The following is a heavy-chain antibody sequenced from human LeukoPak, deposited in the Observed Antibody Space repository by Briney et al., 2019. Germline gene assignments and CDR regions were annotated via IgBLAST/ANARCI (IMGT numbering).Heavy chain of an antibody. J-gene: IGHJ4*02. D-gene: IGHD6-19*01. Sequence: PSETLSLTCTVSGGSISSYYWSWIRQPPGKGLEWIVYIYYSGSTNYNPSLKSRVTISVDTSKNQFSLKLSSVTAADTAVYYCARHPYSSGWHLAYYFDYWGQGTLVTVSS. CDR2: IYYSGST. V-gene: IGHV4-59*08. CDR3: ARHPYSSGWHLAYYFDY. CDR1: GGSISSYY.